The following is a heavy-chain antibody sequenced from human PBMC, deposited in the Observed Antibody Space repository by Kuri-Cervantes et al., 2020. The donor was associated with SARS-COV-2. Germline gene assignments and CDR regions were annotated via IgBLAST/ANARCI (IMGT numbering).Heavy chain of an antibody. J-gene: IGHJ4*02. CDR2: INPNSGGT. CDR1: GYTFTGYY. Sequence: ASVKVSCKASGYTFTGYYMHWVRQAPGQGLGWMGWINPNSGGTNYAQKFQGRVTMTRDTSIRTAYMELSRLRSDDTAVYYCARDLFEKTYDFWSGIFDYWGQGTLVTVSS. CDR3: ARDLFEKTYDFWSGIFDY. V-gene: IGHV1-2*02. D-gene: IGHD3-3*01.